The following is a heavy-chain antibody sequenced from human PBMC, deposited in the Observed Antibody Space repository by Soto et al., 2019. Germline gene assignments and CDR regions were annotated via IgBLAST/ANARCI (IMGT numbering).Heavy chain of an antibody. CDR2: LYNTGST. V-gene: IGHV4-59*07. CDR3: AGASTWHPGAFDI. Sequence: PSDTLSLTCISSGPPISPSYSSRIRQSPGKGLEWIGYLYNTGSTIYNPSLKSRVTISVDTSKNQFSLKMNSVTAADTAVYYCAGASTWHPGAFDIWGQGTTVT. J-gene: IGHJ3*02. D-gene: IGHD5-12*01. CDR1: GPPISPSY.